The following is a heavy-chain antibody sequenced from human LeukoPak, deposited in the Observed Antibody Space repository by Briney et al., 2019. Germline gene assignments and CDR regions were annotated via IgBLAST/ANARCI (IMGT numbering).Heavy chain of an antibody. D-gene: IGHD2-2*01. CDR3: AKGTGVVVPVFTRGNDAFDI. Sequence: GGSLRLSCAASGFTFSSYGMHWVRQAPGKGLEWVALIRYDGSNKYYADSVKGRFTISRDNSKNTLYLQMNSLRAEDTAVYYCAKGTGVVVPVFTRGNDAFDIWGQGTMVTVSS. J-gene: IGHJ3*02. CDR1: GFTFSSYG. CDR2: IRYDGSNK. V-gene: IGHV3-30*02.